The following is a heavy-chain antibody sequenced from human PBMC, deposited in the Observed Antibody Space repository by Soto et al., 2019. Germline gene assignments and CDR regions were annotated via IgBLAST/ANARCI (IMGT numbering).Heavy chain of an antibody. CDR3: AKRVAYSSSSAYLDY. D-gene: IGHD6-6*01. J-gene: IGHJ4*02. CDR1: GFTFRTFG. CDR2: ITDDGVA. Sequence: GGSLRLSCAASGFTFRTFGMNWVRQAPGKGLGWVSSITDDGVAYYADSVKGRFITSRDNSKNTLYLQMNSLRAEDTAVYYCAKRVAYSSSSAYLDYWGQGTPVTVSS. V-gene: IGHV3-23*01.